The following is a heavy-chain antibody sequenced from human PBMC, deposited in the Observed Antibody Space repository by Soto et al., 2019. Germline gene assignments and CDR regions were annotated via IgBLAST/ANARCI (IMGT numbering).Heavy chain of an antibody. CDR1: GFSLSNARMG. CDR2: IFSNDEK. D-gene: IGHD6-19*01. Sequence: QVTLKESGPVLVKPTETLTLTCTVSGFSLSNARMGVSWIRHPPGKALEWLAHIFSNDEKSYSTSLKSRLTISEDTPKSQVVLTMNSMDPVDTATYYCARRSRGPVAGEVTPERYWGQGTLVTGSS. V-gene: IGHV2-26*01. J-gene: IGHJ4*02. CDR3: ARRSRGPVAGEVTPERY.